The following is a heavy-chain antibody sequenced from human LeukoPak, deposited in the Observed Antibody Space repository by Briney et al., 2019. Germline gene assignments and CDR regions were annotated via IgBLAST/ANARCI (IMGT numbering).Heavy chain of an antibody. CDR2: ISAYNGNT. CDR3: AREYDFWSGYSNWFDP. D-gene: IGHD3-3*01. V-gene: IGHV1-18*01. J-gene: IGHJ5*02. CDR1: GCTFTSYG. Sequence: ASVKVSCKASGCTFTSYGITWVRQAPGQGLEWMGWISAYNGNTNYAQKLQGRVTMTTDTSTSTACMELRSLRSDDTAVYYCAREYDFWSGYSNWFDPWGQGTMVTVSS.